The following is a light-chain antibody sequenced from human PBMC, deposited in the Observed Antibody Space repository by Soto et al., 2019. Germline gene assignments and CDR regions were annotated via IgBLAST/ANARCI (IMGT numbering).Light chain of an antibody. CDR1: SSDVGGYNY. V-gene: IGLV2-14*01. Sequence: QSVLTHPASVSGAPVQSITICCTGSSSDVGGYNYVSWYQQYPGKAPSLMIYEVSNRPSGVSDRFSGSKSGNTAYLTISGLRAEDEADYYCSSYTSSYLYVFGTGAKVSVL. J-gene: IGLJ1*01. CDR3: SSYTSSYLYV. CDR2: EVS.